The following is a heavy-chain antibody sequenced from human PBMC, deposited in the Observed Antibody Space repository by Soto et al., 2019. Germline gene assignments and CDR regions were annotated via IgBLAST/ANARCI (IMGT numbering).Heavy chain of an antibody. V-gene: IGHV3-33*08. Sequence: QVQLVESGGGVVQPGGSLRLSCAASGFTFSYYGFHWVRQAPGKGLERVAVMHTGGNEKYYVDSVKGRFTVSRDDSRNMVYLEMSGLRAEDTAKYFCARDADTTGHYSHFDLWGRGALVAVS. D-gene: IGHD3-9*01. CDR3: ARDADTTGHYSHFDL. CDR2: MHTGGNEK. J-gene: IGHJ4*02. CDR1: GFTFSYYG.